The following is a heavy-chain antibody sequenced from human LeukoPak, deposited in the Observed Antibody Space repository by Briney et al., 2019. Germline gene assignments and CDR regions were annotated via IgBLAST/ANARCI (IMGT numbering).Heavy chain of an antibody. D-gene: IGHD1-26*01. V-gene: IGHV3-21*01. J-gene: IGHJ4*02. CDR3: ARGIVGADPYYFDY. Sequence: PGGSLRLSCAASGFTFSSYSMNWVRQAPGKGLEWVSSISSSSSYIYYADSVKGRFTISRDNAKNSLYLQMNSLRAEDTAVYYCARGIVGADPYYFDYWGQGTLVTVSS. CDR1: GFTFSSYS. CDR2: ISSSSSYI.